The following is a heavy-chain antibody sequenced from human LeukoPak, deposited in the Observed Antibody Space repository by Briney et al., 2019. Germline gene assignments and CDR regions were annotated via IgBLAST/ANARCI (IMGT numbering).Heavy chain of an antibody. CDR1: RFIFSSYG. D-gene: IGHD3-10*01. CDR3: AKDHSGSYYPNWFVP. J-gene: IGHJ5*02. V-gene: IGHV3-30*18. Sequence: PGGLLRLSCAAYRFIFSSYGMHWVRQAPGKGLEWVAVISYDESNKYYADSVKGRFTISRDNSKNTLYLQMNSLRAEDTAVYYCAKDHSGSYYPNWFVPWAQGTRVTVSS. CDR2: ISYDESNK.